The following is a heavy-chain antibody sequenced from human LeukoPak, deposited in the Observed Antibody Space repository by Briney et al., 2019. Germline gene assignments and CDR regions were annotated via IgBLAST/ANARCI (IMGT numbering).Heavy chain of an antibody. V-gene: IGHV4-34*01. D-gene: IGHD5-24*01. J-gene: IGHJ4*02. CDR3: ASARWDY. Sequence: SETLSPTCGVYGASFTANYWSWVRQPPGKGLEWVGEINHRGRSNYNPSLSSRITISVDASKRQFSLKLSSVTAADTAVYYCASARWDYWGQGVLVTVSS. CDR1: GASFTANY. CDR2: INHRGRS.